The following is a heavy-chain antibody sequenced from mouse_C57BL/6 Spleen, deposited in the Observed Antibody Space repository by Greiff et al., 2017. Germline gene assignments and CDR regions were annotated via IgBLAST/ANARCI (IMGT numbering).Heavy chain of an antibody. CDR1: GYTFTSYG. CDR2: TYPRSGNT. Sequence: QVQLQQSGAELARPGASVKLSCKASGYTFTSYGISWVKQRTGQGLEWIGETYPRSGNTYYNEKFKGKATLTADKSSSTAYMELRSLTSEDSAVYFCARYSSGYAYWGQGTLVTVSA. D-gene: IGHD3-2*02. CDR3: ARYSSGYAY. J-gene: IGHJ3*01. V-gene: IGHV1-81*01.